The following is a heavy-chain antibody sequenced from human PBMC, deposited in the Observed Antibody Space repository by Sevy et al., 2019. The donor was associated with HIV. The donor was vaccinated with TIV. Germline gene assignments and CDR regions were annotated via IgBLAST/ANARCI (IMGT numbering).Heavy chain of an antibody. V-gene: IGHV3-7*01. CDR3: ARRYFDV. CDR2: IRQDGNEI. Sequence: GGSLRLSCAASGFTFHPYWVQWVRQAPGKGLEWVANIRQDGNEIYYADSVKGRFTISRDNAMQSLYLEMNNLRVEDSGIYYCARRYFDVWGQGTLVTVSS. CDR1: GFTFHPYW. J-gene: IGHJ4*02.